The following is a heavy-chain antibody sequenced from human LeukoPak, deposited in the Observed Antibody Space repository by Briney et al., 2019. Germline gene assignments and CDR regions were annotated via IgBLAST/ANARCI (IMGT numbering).Heavy chain of an antibody. CDR3: AKEAQGCSITSCYFDS. CDR2: ISGSGGNT. CDR1: GFTFSSYA. V-gene: IGHV3-23*01. D-gene: IGHD2-2*01. Sequence: GGSLRLSCAASGFTFSSYAMSWVRQAPGKGLEWVLAISGSGGNTYYADSVKGRFTISRDNSKNTLFLQMNSLRAEDTAVYYCAKEAQGCSITSCYFDSWCQGTLVTVSS. J-gene: IGHJ4*02.